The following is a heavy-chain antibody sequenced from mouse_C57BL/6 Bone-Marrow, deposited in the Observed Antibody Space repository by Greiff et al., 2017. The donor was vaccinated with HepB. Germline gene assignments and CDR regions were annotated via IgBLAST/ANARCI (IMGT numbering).Heavy chain of an antibody. CDR2: ISDGGSYT. D-gene: IGHD2-4*01. Sequence: EVKVVESGGGLVKPGGSLKLSCAASGFTFSSYAMSWVRQTPEKRLEWVATISDGGSYTYYPDNVKGRFTISRDNAKNNLYLQMSHLKSEDTAMCYCARDPLYYDYDDAMDYWGQGTSVTVSS. V-gene: IGHV5-4*01. J-gene: IGHJ4*01. CDR1: GFTFSSYA. CDR3: ARDPLYYDYDDAMDY.